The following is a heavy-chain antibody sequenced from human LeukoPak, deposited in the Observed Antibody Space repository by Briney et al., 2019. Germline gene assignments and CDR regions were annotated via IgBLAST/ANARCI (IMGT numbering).Heavy chain of an antibody. Sequence: GGSLRLSFTVSGFTFSDYYMSWVRQAPGKGLEWLSYISSSGSMLHYADSVEGRFTISRDNAKNSLYLQMSSLRVEDTAVYYCTRRPYSSSWYYFDYWGQGTLVTVSS. D-gene: IGHD6-13*01. CDR1: GFTFSDYY. V-gene: IGHV3-11*04. CDR2: ISSSGSML. CDR3: TRRPYSSSWYYFDY. J-gene: IGHJ4*02.